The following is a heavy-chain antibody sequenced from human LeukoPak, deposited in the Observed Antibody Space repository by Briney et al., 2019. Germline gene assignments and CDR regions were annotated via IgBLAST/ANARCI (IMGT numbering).Heavy chain of an antibody. CDR2: IYHSGST. D-gene: IGHD3-10*01. V-gene: IGHV4-4*02. Sequence: SETLSLTCAVSGGSISSSNWWSWVRQPPGKGLEWIGEIYHSGSTNYNPSLKSRVTISVDTSKNQFSLKLSSVTAADTAVYYCAKLVRGVTPNDYWGQGTLVTVSS. J-gene: IGHJ4*02. CDR1: GGSISSSNW. CDR3: AKLVRGVTPNDY.